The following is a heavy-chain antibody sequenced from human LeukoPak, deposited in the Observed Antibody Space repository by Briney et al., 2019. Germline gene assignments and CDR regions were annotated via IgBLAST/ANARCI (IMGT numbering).Heavy chain of an antibody. D-gene: IGHD1-1*01. J-gene: IGHJ4*02. CDR2: ISGSGGST. Sequence: GGTLRLSCAASGFTFSNYAMSWVRQAPGKGLEWVSTISGSGGSTYYADSVKGRFTISRDNSKNTLYLQMNSLRAEDTAVYYCARSLEGPVDYWGQGTLVTVSS. CDR3: ARSLEGPVDY. V-gene: IGHV3-23*01. CDR1: GFTFSNYA.